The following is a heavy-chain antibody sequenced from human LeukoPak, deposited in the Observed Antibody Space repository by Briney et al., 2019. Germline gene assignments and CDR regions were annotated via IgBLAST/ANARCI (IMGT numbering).Heavy chain of an antibody. CDR2: ISGSGGST. V-gene: IGHV3-23*01. Sequence: PGGSLRLSCAASGFTFSSYAMSWVRQAPGKGVEWVSAISGSGGSTYYADSVKGRFTISRDNSKNTLYLQMNSLRAEDTAVYYCAKDLGRYRNNYFDYWGQGTLVTVSS. J-gene: IGHJ4*02. CDR3: AKDLGRYRNNYFDY. D-gene: IGHD1-26*01. CDR1: GFTFSSYA.